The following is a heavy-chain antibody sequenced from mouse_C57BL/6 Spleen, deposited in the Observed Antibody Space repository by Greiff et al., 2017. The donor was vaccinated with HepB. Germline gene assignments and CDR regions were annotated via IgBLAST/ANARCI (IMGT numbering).Heavy chain of an antibody. J-gene: IGHJ4*01. Sequence: QVQLQQPGAELVKPGASVKLSCKASGYTFTSYWMHWVKQRPGQVLEWIGMIHPNSGSTNYNEKFKSKATLTVDKSSSTAYMQLSSLTSEDSAVYYCARRDYSNLYAMDYWGQGTSVTVSS. CDR3: ARRDYSNLYAMDY. V-gene: IGHV1-64*01. D-gene: IGHD2-5*01. CDR1: GYTFTSYW. CDR2: IHPNSGST.